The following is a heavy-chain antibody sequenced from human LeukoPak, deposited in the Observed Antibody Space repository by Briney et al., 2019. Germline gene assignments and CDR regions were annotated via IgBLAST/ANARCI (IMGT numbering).Heavy chain of an antibody. Sequence: GGSLRLSCAASGFTFSSYAMSWVRQAPGKGLEWVSAISGSGGSTYYADSVKGRFIISRDNSKNTLYLQMNSLRAEDTAVYYCAKRVGPTTYFDYWGQGTLATVSS. J-gene: IGHJ4*02. CDR1: GFTFSSYA. V-gene: IGHV3-23*01. D-gene: IGHD1-26*01. CDR2: ISGSGGST. CDR3: AKRVGPTTYFDY.